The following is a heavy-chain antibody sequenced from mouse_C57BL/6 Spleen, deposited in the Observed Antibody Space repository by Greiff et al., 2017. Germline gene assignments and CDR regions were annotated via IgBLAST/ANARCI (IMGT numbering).Heavy chain of an antibody. V-gene: IGHV1-82*01. CDR1: GYAFSSSW. Sequence: QVQLQQSGPELVKPGASVKISCKASGYAFSSSWMNWVKQRPGKGLEWIGRIYPGDGDTNYNGKFKGKATLTADKSSSTAYMQLSSLTSEDSAVYFCARTLITTVVGYFDVWGTGTTVTVSS. D-gene: IGHD1-1*01. CDR3: ARTLITTVVGYFDV. CDR2: IYPGDGDT. J-gene: IGHJ1*03.